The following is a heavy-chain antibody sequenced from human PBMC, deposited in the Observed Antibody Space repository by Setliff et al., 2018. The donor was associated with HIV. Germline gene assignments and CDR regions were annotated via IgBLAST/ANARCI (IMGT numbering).Heavy chain of an antibody. J-gene: IGHJ6*03. CDR2: NIPIFGTA. Sequence: SVKVSCKASGGTFSSYAISWVRQAPGQGLEWMGGNIPIFGTANYAQKFQGRVTITADTSTNTAYMELRSLRFDDTAVYYCARSPLSIVGATGYYYYMDVWGKGTTVTVSS. CDR3: ARSPLSIVGATGYYYYMDV. CDR1: GGTFSSYA. D-gene: IGHD1-26*01. V-gene: IGHV1-69*06.